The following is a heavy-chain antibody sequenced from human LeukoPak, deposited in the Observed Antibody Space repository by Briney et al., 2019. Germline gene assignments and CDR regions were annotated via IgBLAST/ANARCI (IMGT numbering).Heavy chain of an antibody. J-gene: IGHJ5*02. V-gene: IGHV4-4*07. CDR3: ARTIGLMVYAGMLDWFDP. D-gene: IGHD2-8*01. CDR1: GGSISNYY. CDR2: ISTGGST. Sequence: SETLSLTCTVSGGSISNYYWSWIRQPAGKGLEGIGRISTGGSTNYNSSLKSRVTMSVDTSKNHFSLKLSSVTAADTAVYYCARTIGLMVYAGMLDWFDPWGQGTLVTVSS.